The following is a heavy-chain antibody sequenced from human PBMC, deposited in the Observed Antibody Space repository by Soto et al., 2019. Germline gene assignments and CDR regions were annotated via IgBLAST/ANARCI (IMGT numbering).Heavy chain of an antibody. CDR3: ARPRRFELYYFDY. CDR1: GGSISSSSYY. J-gene: IGHJ4*02. V-gene: IGHV4-39*01. D-gene: IGHD1-1*01. CDR2: IYYSGST. Sequence: QLQLQESGPGLVKPSETLSLTCTVSGGSISSSSYYWGWIRQPPGKGLEWIGSIYYSGSTYYNPSLKSRVTISVDTSKNQFSLKLSSVTAADTAVYYCARPRRFELYYFDYWGQGTLVTVSS.